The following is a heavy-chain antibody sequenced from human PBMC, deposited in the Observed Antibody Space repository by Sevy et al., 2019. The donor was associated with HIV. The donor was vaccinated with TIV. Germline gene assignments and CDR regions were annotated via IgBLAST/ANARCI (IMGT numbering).Heavy chain of an antibody. D-gene: IGHD1-26*01. J-gene: IGHJ6*02. Sequence: ASVKVSCKASGYTFTGYYMHWVRQAPGQGLEWMGWINPNSGGTNYAQKFQGRVTMTRDTSISTAYMELSRLRSDDTAVYYCARDRGKIVGATIYYYYGMDVWGQGTTVTVSS. CDR3: ARDRGKIVGATIYYYYGMDV. CDR2: INPNSGGT. V-gene: IGHV1-2*02. CDR1: GYTFTGYY.